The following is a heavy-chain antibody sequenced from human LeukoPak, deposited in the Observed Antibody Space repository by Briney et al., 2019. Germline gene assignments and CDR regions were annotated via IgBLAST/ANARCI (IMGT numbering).Heavy chain of an antibody. J-gene: IGHJ4*02. CDR2: LSYDGSSK. Sequence: PGGSLRLSCAASGFTFSTFAMHWVRQAPGKGLEWVAILSYDGSSKYYADSVKGRFTISRDNSKNTLYLQMNSLRAEDTAVYYCAKDSSGYSSGWYYFDYWGQGTLVTVSS. CDR1: GFTFSTFA. D-gene: IGHD6-19*01. CDR3: AKDSSGYSSGWYYFDY. V-gene: IGHV3-30*04.